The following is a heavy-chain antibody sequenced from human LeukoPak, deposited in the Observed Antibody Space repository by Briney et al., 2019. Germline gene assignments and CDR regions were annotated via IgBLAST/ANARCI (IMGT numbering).Heavy chain of an antibody. Sequence: PGGSLRLSCAASGFTFSTYSMNWVRQAPGKGLEWVSYISSSSSTIYYADSVKGRFTISRDNAKNSLYLQMNSLRVEDTAVYYCARGTIAARLYWYFDRWGRGTLGTVS. CDR2: ISSSSSTI. CDR3: ARGTIAARLYWYFDR. J-gene: IGHJ2*01. D-gene: IGHD6-6*01. CDR1: GFTFSTYS. V-gene: IGHV3-48*01.